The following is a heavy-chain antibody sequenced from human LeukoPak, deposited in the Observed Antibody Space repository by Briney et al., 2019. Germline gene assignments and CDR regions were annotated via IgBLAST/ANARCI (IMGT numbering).Heavy chain of an antibody. V-gene: IGHV1-18*01. CDR2: ISAYNGYT. CDR1: GYTFTNYA. D-gene: IGHD6-19*01. CDR3: AREVVRYSRGWPDY. J-gene: IGHJ4*02. Sequence: GASVKVSYTVSGYTFTNYAISWVRQAPGQGLEWIGGISAYNGYTTYAQKFQGRVTLTTDTSTTTAYMDLGSLRSDDTAVYYCAREVVRYSRGWPDYWGPGTLVTVSS.